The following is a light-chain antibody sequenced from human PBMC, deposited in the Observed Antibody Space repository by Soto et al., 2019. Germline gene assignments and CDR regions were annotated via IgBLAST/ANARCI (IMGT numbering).Light chain of an antibody. CDR3: SSYTSSSTPYVV. J-gene: IGLJ2*01. V-gene: IGLV2-14*01. CDR1: SSDVGGYNY. Sequence: QSALTQPASVSGSPGQSITISCTGTSSDVGGYNYVSWYQQHPGKAPKLMIYDVSNRPSGVSNRFSGSKSGNTASLTISGLQAEDEADYYCSSYTSSSTPYVVFGGGTKDRP. CDR2: DVS.